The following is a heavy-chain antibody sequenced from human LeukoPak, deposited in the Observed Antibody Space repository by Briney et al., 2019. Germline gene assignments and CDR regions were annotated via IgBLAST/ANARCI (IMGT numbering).Heavy chain of an antibody. CDR3: AKDPMVRGVILRNFDY. J-gene: IGHJ4*02. Sequence: GRSLRLSCAASGFTFSSYAMSWVRQAPGKGLEWVSAISGSGGSTYYADSVKGRFTISRDNSKNTLYLQMSSLRAEDTAVYYCAKDPMVRGVILRNFDYWGQGTLVTVSS. CDR1: GFTFSSYA. D-gene: IGHD3-10*01. V-gene: IGHV3-23*01. CDR2: ISGSGGST.